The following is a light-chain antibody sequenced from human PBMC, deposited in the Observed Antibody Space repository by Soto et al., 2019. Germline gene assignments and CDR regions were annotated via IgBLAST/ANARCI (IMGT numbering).Light chain of an antibody. V-gene: IGLV4-69*01. Sequence: QSVLTQSPSASASLGASVKLTCTLSSGHSSYAIAWHQQQPEKGPRYLMKLNSDGSHSKGDGIPDRFSGSSSGAERYLTISSLQSEDEADYYCQTWSTGILFGGGTKVTVL. CDR3: QTWSTGIL. CDR1: SGHSSYA. CDR2: LNSDGSH. J-gene: IGLJ2*01.